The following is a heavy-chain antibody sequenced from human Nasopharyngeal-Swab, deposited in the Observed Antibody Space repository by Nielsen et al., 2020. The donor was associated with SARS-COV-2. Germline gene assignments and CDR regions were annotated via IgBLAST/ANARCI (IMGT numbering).Heavy chain of an antibody. CDR2: IYSGGST. V-gene: IGHV3-53*04. J-gene: IGHJ6*02. D-gene: IGHD3-22*01. Sequence: GESLKISCAASGFTVSTKNMRWVRKGPGKGLEWVSIIYSGGSTYYADSVKGRSTISRHNSKNTLYLQMHSLRAEDTAVYYCARAFDSSGSYYYGMDVWGQGTTVTVSS. CDR1: GFTVSTKN. CDR3: ARAFDSSGSYYYGMDV.